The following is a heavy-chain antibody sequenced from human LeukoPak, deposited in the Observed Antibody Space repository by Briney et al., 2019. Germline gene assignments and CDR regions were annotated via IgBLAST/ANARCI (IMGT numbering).Heavy chain of an antibody. CDR3: ARVRNYGGNSRAFDI. CDR2: INPNSGGT. V-gene: IGHV1-2*02. D-gene: IGHD4-23*01. CDR1: GYTFTSYG. J-gene: IGHJ3*02. Sequence: ASVKVSCKASGYTFTSYGISWVRQAPGQGLEWMGWINPNSGGTNYAQKFQGRVTMTRDTSISTAYMELSRLRSDDTAVYYCARVRNYGGNSRAFDIWGQGTMVTVSS.